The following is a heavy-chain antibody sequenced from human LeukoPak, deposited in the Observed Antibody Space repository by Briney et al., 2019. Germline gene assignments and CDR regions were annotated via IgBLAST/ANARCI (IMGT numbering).Heavy chain of an antibody. CDR1: GFTFSNAR. D-gene: IGHD3-3*01. CDR2: IWYDGSNK. V-gene: IGHV3-33*08. Sequence: GGSLRLSCAASGFTFSNARMSWVRQAPGKGLEWVAVIWYDGSNKYYADSVKGRFTISRDNSKNTLDLQMNSLRAEDTAVYYCARDRSCDFWSGYSTPDYWGQGTLVTVSS. J-gene: IGHJ4*02. CDR3: ARDRSCDFWSGYSTPDY.